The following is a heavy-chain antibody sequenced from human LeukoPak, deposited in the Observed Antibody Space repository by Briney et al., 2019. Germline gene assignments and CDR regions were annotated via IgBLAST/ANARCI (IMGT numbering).Heavy chain of an antibody. Sequence: PGGSLRLSCKASGLTFSTYWIHWVRQGPGKGLVWVSQIKFDGSLAAYADSVKGRFTISRDNFKNTVSLQMNSLRAEDTAVYYCAKDAQRGFDYSNSLEHWGQGSLVTVSS. CDR3: AKDAQRGFDYSNSLEH. J-gene: IGHJ4*02. CDR1: GLTFSTYW. V-gene: IGHV3-74*03. CDR2: IKFDGSLA. D-gene: IGHD4-11*01.